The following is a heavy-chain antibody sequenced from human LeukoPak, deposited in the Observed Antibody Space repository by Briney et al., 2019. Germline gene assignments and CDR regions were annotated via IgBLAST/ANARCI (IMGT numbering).Heavy chain of an antibody. CDR1: GFTFDGHA. J-gene: IGHJ6*03. CDR2: ISGDGDRT. Sequence: GGSLRLSCAASGFTFDGHAMHWVRQAPGKGLEWVSVISGDGDRTYYADSVQGRFTVSRDNSKNSLYLQLNSLRSEDTALYYCAKDARLIHLWSIVYYYYYMDVWGKGTAVTVSS. V-gene: IGHV3-43*02. CDR3: AKDARLIHLWSIVYYYYYMDV. D-gene: IGHD5-18*01.